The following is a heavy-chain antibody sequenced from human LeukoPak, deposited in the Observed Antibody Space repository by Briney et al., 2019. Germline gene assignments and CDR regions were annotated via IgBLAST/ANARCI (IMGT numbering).Heavy chain of an antibody. Sequence: ASVKVSCTASGYTFSAYSIHWVRQAPGQGLEWMGWINPDSGDTNYAQKFQGWVTMTRDTSISTAYMEVRRLRSDDTAVYYCARGSGSYWWFDSWGQGTLVTVSS. CDR3: ARGSGSYWWFDS. V-gene: IGHV1-2*04. CDR2: INPDSGDT. CDR1: GYTFSAYS. J-gene: IGHJ5*01. D-gene: IGHD1-26*01.